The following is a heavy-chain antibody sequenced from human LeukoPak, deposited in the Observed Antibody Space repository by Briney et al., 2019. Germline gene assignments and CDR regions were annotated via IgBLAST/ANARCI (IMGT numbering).Heavy chain of an antibody. V-gene: IGHV4-34*01. CDR3: ARVKEKYCSGGSCYSRKAANWFDP. CDR2: INHSGST. D-gene: IGHD2-15*01. Sequence: PSETLSLTCAVYGGSFSGYYWSWIRQPPGKGLEWIGEINHSGSTNYNPSLKSRVTISVDTSKNQFSLKLSSVTAADTTVYYCARVKEKYCSGGSCYSRKAANWFDPWGQGTLVTVSS. J-gene: IGHJ5*02. CDR1: GGSFSGYY.